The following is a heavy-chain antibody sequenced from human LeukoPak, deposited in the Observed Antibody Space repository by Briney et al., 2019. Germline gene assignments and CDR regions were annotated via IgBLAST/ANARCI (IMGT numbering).Heavy chain of an antibody. D-gene: IGHD6-13*01. J-gene: IGHJ6*02. V-gene: IGHV1-2*02. CDR2: INPNSGGT. CDR1: GYTFTGYY. Sequence: ASVEVSCKASGYTFTGYYMHWVRQAPGQGLEWMEWINPNSGGTNYAQKFQGRVTMTRDTSISTAYMELSRLRSDDTAVYYCARVVAAAGSYYYYGMDVWGQGTTVTVSS. CDR3: ARVVAAAGSYYYYGMDV.